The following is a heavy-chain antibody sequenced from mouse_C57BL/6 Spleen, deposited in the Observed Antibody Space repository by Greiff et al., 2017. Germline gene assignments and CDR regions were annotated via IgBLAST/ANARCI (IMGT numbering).Heavy chain of an antibody. V-gene: IGHV1-82*01. J-gene: IGHJ2*01. Sequence: QVHVKQSGPELVKPGASVKISCKASGYAFSSSWMNWVKQRPGKGLEWIGRIYPGDGDTNYNGKFKGKATLTADKSSSTAYMQLSSLTSEDSAVYFCASPITTVVGLDYWGQGTTLTVSS. CDR2: IYPGDGDT. D-gene: IGHD1-1*01. CDR1: GYAFSSSW. CDR3: ASPITTVVGLDY.